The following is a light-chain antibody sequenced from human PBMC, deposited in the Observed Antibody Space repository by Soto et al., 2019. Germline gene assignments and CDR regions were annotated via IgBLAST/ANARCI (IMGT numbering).Light chain of an antibody. J-gene: IGKJ4*01. V-gene: IGKV3D-15*01. Sequence: EIVMTQSPATLSVSPGERATLSCRASQNVGNNLVWYQQKPGQAPRLLIYGASNRATGIPDRFSGSGSGTDFTLTISSLQPEDFATYYCQQANSFPLTFGGGTKVDIK. CDR1: QNVGNN. CDR2: GAS. CDR3: QQANSFPLT.